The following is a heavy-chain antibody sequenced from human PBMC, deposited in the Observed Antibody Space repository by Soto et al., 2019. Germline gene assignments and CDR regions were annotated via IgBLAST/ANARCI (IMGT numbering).Heavy chain of an antibody. CDR2: IYHSGST. J-gene: IGHJ4*02. CDR1: GGSISSGGYS. Sequence: PSETLSLTCAVSGGSISSGGYSWSWIRQPPGKGLEWIGYIYHSGSTYYNPSLKSRVTISIDRSKNQFSLKLSSVTPAEPAVYYCAREPSIWGQGTLVTVSS. CDR3: AREPSI. V-gene: IGHV4-30-2*01.